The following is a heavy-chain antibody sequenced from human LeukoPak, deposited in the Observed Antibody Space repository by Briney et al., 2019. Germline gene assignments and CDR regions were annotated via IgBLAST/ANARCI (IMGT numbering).Heavy chain of an antibody. CDR2: ISGSGGST. Sequence: GGSLRLSCAASGFIVSSNYMSWVRQAPGKGLEWVSAISGSGGSTYYADSVKGRFTISRDNSKNTLYLQMNSLRAEDTAVYYCAKMPPETYDSSGYYDYWGQGTLVTVSS. J-gene: IGHJ4*02. V-gene: IGHV3-23*01. CDR1: GFIVSSNY. D-gene: IGHD3-22*01. CDR3: AKMPPETYDSSGYYDY.